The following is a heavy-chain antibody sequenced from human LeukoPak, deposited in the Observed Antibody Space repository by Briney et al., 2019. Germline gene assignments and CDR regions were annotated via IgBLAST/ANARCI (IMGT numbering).Heavy chain of an antibody. Sequence: SETLSLTCSVSGGSISSSSYYWGWIRQPPGKGLEWIGNIYYNANTYYSPSLKSRVTISIDTSKNQFSLKLSSVTAADTAVYYCARLTWLQEYYFDYWGQGTLVSVSS. J-gene: IGHJ4*02. CDR1: GGSISSSSYY. V-gene: IGHV4-39*01. D-gene: IGHD5-24*01. CDR3: ARLTWLQEYYFDY. CDR2: IYYNANT.